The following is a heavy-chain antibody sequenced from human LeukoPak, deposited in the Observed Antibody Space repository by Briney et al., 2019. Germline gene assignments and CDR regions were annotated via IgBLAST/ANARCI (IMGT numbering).Heavy chain of an antibody. D-gene: IGHD4-17*01. V-gene: IGHV4-34*01. Sequence: PSETLSLTCAVYGSSFSGYQWSWIRQSPGKGLDWIGEISHSGSTNYNPSLKSRVTISVDTSKNQFSLKLTSVTAADTAVYYCAREPVPLRSTVTRERYYHGMDVWGKGTTVIVSS. CDR3: AREPVPLRSTVTRERYYHGMDV. CDR2: ISHSGST. CDR1: GSSFSGYQ. J-gene: IGHJ6*04.